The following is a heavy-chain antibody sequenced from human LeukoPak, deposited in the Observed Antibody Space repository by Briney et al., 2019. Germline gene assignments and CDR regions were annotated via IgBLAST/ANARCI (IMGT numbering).Heavy chain of an antibody. J-gene: IGHJ5*02. CDR3: ARDVWVFDSYDFWSGYPKYNWFDP. V-gene: IGHV4-4*07. CDR1: GGSISRYY. CDR2: IYTSGST. D-gene: IGHD3-3*01. Sequence: PSETLSLTCTVSGGSISRYYWSWIRQPAGKGLEWIGRIYTSGSTNYNPSLKSRVTMSVDTSKNQFSLKLSSVTAADTAVYYCARDVWVFDSYDFWSGYPKYNWFDPWGQGTLLTVSS.